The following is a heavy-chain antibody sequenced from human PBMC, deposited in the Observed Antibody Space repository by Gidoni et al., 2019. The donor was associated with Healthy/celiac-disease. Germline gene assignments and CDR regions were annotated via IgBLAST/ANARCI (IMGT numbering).Heavy chain of an antibody. V-gene: IGHV4-38-2*02. D-gene: IGHD2-2*02. Sequence: QVQLQESGPGLVKPSETLSLPFTVSGYSISSGYYWGWIRQPPGKGLEWIGSIYHSGSTYYNPSLKSRVTISVDKSKNQFSLKLSSVTAADTAVYYCARVNIVVVPAAITWFDPWGQGTLVTVSS. CDR2: IYHSGST. CDR1: GYSISSGYY. CDR3: ARVNIVVVPAAITWFDP. J-gene: IGHJ5*02.